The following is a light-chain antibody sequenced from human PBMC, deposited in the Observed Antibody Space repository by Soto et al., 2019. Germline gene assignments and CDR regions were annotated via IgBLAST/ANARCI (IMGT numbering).Light chain of an antibody. CDR2: EVS. V-gene: IGLV2-14*01. CDR1: SSDVGVYNY. J-gene: IGLJ3*02. CDR3: SSYTTSSTWV. Sequence: QSALTQPASVSGSPGQSITISCTGTSSDVGVYNYVSWYQQHPGKAPKLMIYEVSNRPSGVSNRFSGFKSGNTASLTISGLQAEDEADYYCSSYTTSSTWVFGGGTQLTVL.